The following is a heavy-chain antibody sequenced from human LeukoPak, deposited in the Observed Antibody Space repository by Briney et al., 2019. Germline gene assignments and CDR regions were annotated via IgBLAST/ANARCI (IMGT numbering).Heavy chain of an antibody. CDR1: GGSISSSSYY. Sequence: PSETLSLTCTVSGGSISSSSYYWGWIRQPPGKGLEWIGSIYYSGSTYYNPSLKSRVTISVDTSKNQFSLKLSSVTAADTAVYYCARVNYGSGSYYPYYYYYMDVWGKGTTVTVSS. CDR2: IYYSGST. CDR3: ARVNYGSGSYYPYYYYYMDV. J-gene: IGHJ6*03. V-gene: IGHV4-39*07. D-gene: IGHD3-10*01.